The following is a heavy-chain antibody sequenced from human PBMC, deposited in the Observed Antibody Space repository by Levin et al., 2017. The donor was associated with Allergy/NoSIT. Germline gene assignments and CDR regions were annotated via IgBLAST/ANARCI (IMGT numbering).Heavy chain of an antibody. CDR2: ISSSSTSI. Sequence: GGSLRLSCAASGFSFTDYDMNWVRQTPGKGLEWISYISSSSTSIYYADSVKGRFSISSYNAKKSLYLQLNTLRVEDTAVYYCARETSVPISSWPQGALVTVSS. CDR3: ARETSVPISS. D-gene: IGHD2-21*01. V-gene: IGHV3-48*01. CDR1: GFSFTDYD. J-gene: IGHJ5*02.